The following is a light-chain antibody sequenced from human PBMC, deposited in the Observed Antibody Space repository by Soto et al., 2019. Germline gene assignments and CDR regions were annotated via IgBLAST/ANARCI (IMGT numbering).Light chain of an antibody. CDR3: QHYNSYSEA. CDR2: DAS. J-gene: IGKJ1*01. CDR1: QSISSW. Sequence: DIQMTQSPSTLSASFGDRLTITCRASQSISSWLAWYQQKPGKPPKLLIYDASSLESGVPSRFSGSGSGTDFSLTITSLQPDDFATYYCQHYNSYSEAFGQGTKVDI. V-gene: IGKV1-5*01.